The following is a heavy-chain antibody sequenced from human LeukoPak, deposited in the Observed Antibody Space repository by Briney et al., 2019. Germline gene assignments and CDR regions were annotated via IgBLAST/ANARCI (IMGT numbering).Heavy chain of an antibody. J-gene: IGHJ3*01. V-gene: IGHV4-59*12. CDR1: GGSITNFY. D-gene: IGHD3-22*01. CDR2: IYYSGST. Sequence: PSETLSLTCTVSGGSITNFYGGWIRQSPGKGLELIGYIYYSGSTYYNASLESRITMSVDTTENQFSLKLTSVTAADTAVYYCAREKTAYYYDRSGFPEGAFDVWGQGTMVTVSS. CDR3: AREKTAYYYDRSGFPEGAFDV.